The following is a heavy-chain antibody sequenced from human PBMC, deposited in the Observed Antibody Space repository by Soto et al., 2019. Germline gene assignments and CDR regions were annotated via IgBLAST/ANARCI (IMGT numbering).Heavy chain of an antibody. Sequence: PGGSLRLSCASSGFTLSMSAVNWVRQAPGKGLEWVSYISDSGDRTYYADSVKGRFTISRDRSKNTVSLQMDSLRAEDTAVYYCAKDRGIIVKAGDAFAVWGQGTKVTV. V-gene: IGHV3-23*01. CDR1: GFTLSMSA. D-gene: IGHD3-16*02. CDR2: ISDSGDRT. CDR3: AKDRGIIVKAGDAFAV. J-gene: IGHJ3*01.